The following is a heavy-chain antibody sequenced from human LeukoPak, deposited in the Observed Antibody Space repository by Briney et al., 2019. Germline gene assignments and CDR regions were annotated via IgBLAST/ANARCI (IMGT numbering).Heavy chain of an antibody. CDR1: GFPFSSYA. Sequence: GGSLRLSCAASGFPFSSYAMYWVRQAPGKGLVWVSRVHGDGNNIGYADSVKGRFTIFRDTAKNTLYLQMNSLRPDDTAVYYCARARVGDPTDYWGQGTLVTVS. CDR2: VHGDGNNI. J-gene: IGHJ4*02. D-gene: IGHD1-26*01. V-gene: IGHV3-74*01. CDR3: ARARVGDPTDY.